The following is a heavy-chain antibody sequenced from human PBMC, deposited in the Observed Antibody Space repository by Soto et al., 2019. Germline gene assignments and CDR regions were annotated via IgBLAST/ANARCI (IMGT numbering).Heavy chain of an antibody. CDR3: ARDNILECSSTSCQSFDY. CDR1: GFTFSSYG. D-gene: IGHD2-2*01. J-gene: IGHJ4*02. CDR2: IWYDGSNK. V-gene: IGHV3-33*01. Sequence: QVQLVESGGGVVQPGRSLRLSCAASGFTFSSYGMHWVRQAPGKGLEWVAVIWYDGSNKYYADSVKGRFTISRDNSKNTRYLQMNSLRAEDTAVYYCARDNILECSSTSCQSFDYWGKGTLGTVSS.